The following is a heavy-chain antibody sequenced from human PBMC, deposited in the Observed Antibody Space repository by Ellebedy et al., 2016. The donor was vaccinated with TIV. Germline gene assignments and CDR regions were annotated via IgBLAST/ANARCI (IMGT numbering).Heavy chain of an antibody. D-gene: IGHD6-13*01. CDR2: ISSSGGCT. CDR3: AKRVLKAAVGWGYGMDV. J-gene: IGHJ6*02. V-gene: IGHV3-23*01. Sequence: GESLKISCAASGFTFSRYVMSWVRQAPGKGLEWVSTISSSGGCTYYPDSVKGRFTISRDNSENTLYLQMNSLRAEATATYYCAKRVLKAAVGWGYGMDVWGQGTTVTVSS. CDR1: GFTFSRYV.